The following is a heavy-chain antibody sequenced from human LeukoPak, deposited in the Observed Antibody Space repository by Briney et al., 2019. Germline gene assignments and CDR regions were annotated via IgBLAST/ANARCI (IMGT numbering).Heavy chain of an antibody. CDR3: ARGWGAARHLYFDY. CDR1: GGSFSGLY. J-gene: IGHJ4*02. Sequence: SEPLSLPCAVYGGSFSGLYWRWIRQPPGKGLEWSGEIKHSGSPNYNPSLKSRVTISVDTSKNQFSLKLSSVTAADTAVYYCARGWGAARHLYFDYWGQGTLVTVSS. V-gene: IGHV4-34*01. D-gene: IGHD6-6*01. CDR2: IKHSGSP.